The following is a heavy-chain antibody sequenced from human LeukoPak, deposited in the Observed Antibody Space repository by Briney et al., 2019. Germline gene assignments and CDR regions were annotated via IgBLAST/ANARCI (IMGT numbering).Heavy chain of an antibody. CDR3: ARDWDTTVTYNWFDP. D-gene: IGHD4-17*01. J-gene: IGHJ5*02. Sequence: ASVKVSCKASGYTFTSYGISWVRQAPGQGLEWMGWISAYNGNTNYAQKLQGRVTMTTDTSTSTAFMELRSLRSDDTAVYYCARDWDTTVTYNWFDPWGQGTLVTVSS. V-gene: IGHV1-18*01. CDR1: GYTFTSYG. CDR2: ISAYNGNT.